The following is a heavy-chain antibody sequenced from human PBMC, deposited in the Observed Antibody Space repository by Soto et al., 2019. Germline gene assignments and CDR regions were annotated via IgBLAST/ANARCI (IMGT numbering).Heavy chain of an antibody. CDR3: XXASNYYGSGSYYRGSGYFDY. V-gene: IGHV3-30-3*01. D-gene: IGHD3-10*01. J-gene: IGHJ4*02. Sequence: GGSLRLSCAASGFTFSSYAMHWVRQAPGKGLEWVAVISYDGSNKYYADSVKGRFTISRDNSKNXLYXXMXXLRAEDXXXYXXXXASNYYGSGSYYRGSGYFDYWGQGTLVTVSS. CDR1: GFTFSSYA. CDR2: ISYDGSNK.